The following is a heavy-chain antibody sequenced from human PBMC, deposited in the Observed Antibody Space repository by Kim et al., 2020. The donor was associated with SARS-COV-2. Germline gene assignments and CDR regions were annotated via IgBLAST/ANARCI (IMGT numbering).Heavy chain of an antibody. V-gene: IGHV4-34*01. Sequence: SETLSLTCAVYGGSFSGYYWSWIRQPPGKGLEWIGEINHSGSTNYNPSPKSRVTISVDTSKNQFSLKLSSVTAADTAVYYCAGGKQLVRYYYYYMDVWGKGTTVTVSS. J-gene: IGHJ6*03. CDR1: GGSFSGYY. D-gene: IGHD6-6*01. CDR2: INHSGST. CDR3: AGGKQLVRYYYYYMDV.